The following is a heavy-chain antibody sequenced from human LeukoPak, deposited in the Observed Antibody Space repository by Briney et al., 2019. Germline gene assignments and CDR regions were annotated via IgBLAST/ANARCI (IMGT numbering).Heavy chain of an antibody. CDR1: GFTFSSYA. J-gene: IGHJ3*02. CDR3: VKEIKVREFSTSGALEI. V-gene: IGHV3-23*01. CDR2: ISGSGGST. D-gene: IGHD2-2*01. Sequence: GSLSLSCAASGFTFSSYAMSWVRQAPGKGLEWASAISGSGGSTYYADSVKGRFTISRDNAKNSLYLEMNSLRAEDMALYYCVKEIKVREFSTSGALEIWGQGTMVTVSS.